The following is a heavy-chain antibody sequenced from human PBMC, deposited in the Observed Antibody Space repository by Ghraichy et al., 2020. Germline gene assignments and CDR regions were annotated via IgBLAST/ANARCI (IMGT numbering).Heavy chain of an antibody. J-gene: IGHJ4*02. Sequence: ASVKDSCKATGYTFTSYGFTWVRQAPGQGLEWMGWISAYNGNTNYAQKFQGRVTMTTDTSTSTVYMELRSLRSDDTAVYYCASDPQYSSGRYGWTNYWGQGTLVTVSS. D-gene: IGHD6-19*01. CDR2: ISAYNGNT. CDR3: ASDPQYSSGRYGWTNY. CDR1: GYTFTSYG. V-gene: IGHV1-18*01.